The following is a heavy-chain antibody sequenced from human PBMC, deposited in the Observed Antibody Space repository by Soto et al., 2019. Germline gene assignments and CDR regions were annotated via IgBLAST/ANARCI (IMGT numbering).Heavy chain of an antibody. J-gene: IGHJ5*02. CDR2: IYYSGST. D-gene: IGHD3-10*01. CDR3: ARGKGYYGSGSYWGSVDWFDP. CDR1: GGSISSGGYY. Sequence: SETLSLTCTVSGGSISSGGYYWSWIRQHPGKGLEWIGYIYYSGSTYYNPSLKSRVTISVDTSKNQFSLKLSSVTAADTAVYYCARGKGYYGSGSYWGSVDWFDPWGQGTLVTSPQ. V-gene: IGHV4-31*03.